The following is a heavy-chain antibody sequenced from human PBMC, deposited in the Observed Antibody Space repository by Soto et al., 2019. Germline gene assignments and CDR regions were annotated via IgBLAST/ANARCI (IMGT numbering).Heavy chain of an antibody. CDR2: MNPNSGNT. Sequence: QVQLVQSGAEVKKPGASVKVSCKASGYTFTSYDINWVRQATGQGLEWMGWMNPNSGNTGYAQKFQGRVTMTRNTXIXAXXRELSSLRSEDTAVYYCARGLGGDSSSWTEGAFDYWGQGTLVTVSS. CDR3: ARGLGGDSSSWTEGAFDY. V-gene: IGHV1-8*01. CDR1: GYTFTSYD. D-gene: IGHD6-13*01. J-gene: IGHJ4*02.